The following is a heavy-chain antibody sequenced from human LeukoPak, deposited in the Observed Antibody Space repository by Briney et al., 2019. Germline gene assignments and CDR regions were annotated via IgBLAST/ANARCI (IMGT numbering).Heavy chain of an antibody. D-gene: IGHD1-26*01. Sequence: SETLSHICAVYGGSFSGYYGSWIRQPPGKGLEWIGEINHSGSTNYNPSLKSRVSISLDTSKNQFSLKLSSVTAADTAVYYCARGGELLYWFHPWGQPTVVTVSS. CDR2: INHSGST. J-gene: IGHJ5*02. CDR1: GGSFSGYY. V-gene: IGHV4-34*01. CDR3: ARGGELLYWFHP.